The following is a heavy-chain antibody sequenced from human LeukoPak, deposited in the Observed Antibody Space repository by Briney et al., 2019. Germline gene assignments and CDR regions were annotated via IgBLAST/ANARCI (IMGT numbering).Heavy chain of an antibody. D-gene: IGHD3-22*01. V-gene: IGHV1-69*13. CDR1: GGSFTFSSHA. Sequence: ASVKVSFKASGGSFTFSSHAISWVRQAPGQGLEWVGGLIPIYGSANYAQKFQCRVTITSDESTRTVYMELSSLRPEDSAVYYCAGFLYDNSGDAFDIWGQGTMVTVSS. CDR2: LIPIYGSA. J-gene: IGHJ3*02. CDR3: AGFLYDNSGDAFDI.